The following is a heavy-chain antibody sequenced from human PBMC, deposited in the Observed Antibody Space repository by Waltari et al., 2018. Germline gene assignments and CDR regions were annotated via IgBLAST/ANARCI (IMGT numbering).Heavy chain of an antibody. V-gene: IGHV3-30-3*01. CDR2: ISYDGSNK. D-gene: IGHD1-26*01. CDR1: GFTFRSYA. Sequence: QVQLVESGGGVVQPGRSLRLSCAASGFTFRSYAMHLVRQAPGKGLEWVAVISYDGSNKYYADSVKGRFTISRDNSKNTLYLQMNSLRAEDTAVYYCARDASVGAHDYWGQGTLVTVSS. CDR3: ARDASVGAHDY. J-gene: IGHJ4*02.